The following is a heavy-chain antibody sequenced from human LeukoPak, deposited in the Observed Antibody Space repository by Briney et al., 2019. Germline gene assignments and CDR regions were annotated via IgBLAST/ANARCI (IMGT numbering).Heavy chain of an antibody. V-gene: IGHV4-38-2*01. CDR3: AGAPYNFWSTYLDY. D-gene: IGHD3-3*01. J-gene: IGHJ4*02. CDR2: ISHGGST. Sequence: SETLSLTCAVSGSSISSDYYWGWIRPPPGKGLEWIGSISHGGSTYYSPPLKSRLTISVDTSKNQFSLNLSSVTAADTAVYYCAGAPYNFWSTYLDYWGQGTLVTVSS. CDR1: GSSISSDYY.